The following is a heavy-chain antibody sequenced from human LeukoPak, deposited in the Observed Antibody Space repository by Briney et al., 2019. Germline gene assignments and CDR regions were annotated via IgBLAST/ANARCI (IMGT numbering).Heavy chain of an antibody. J-gene: IGHJ4*02. V-gene: IGHV4-34*01. CDR3: ARGVVNVY. CDR1: GGSFSGCY. CDR2: INHSGST. Sequence: SETLSLTCAVYGGSFSGCYWSWIRQPPGKGLEWIGEINHSGSTNYNPSLKSRVTISVDTSKNQFSLKLSSVTAADTAVYYCARGVVNVYWGQGTLVTVSS.